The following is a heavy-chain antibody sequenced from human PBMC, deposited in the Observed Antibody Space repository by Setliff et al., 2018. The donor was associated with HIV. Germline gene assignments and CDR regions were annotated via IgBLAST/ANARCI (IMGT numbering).Heavy chain of an antibody. CDR1: GGSVTRHY. D-gene: IGHD1-26*01. Sequence: SETLSLTCTVSGGSVTRHYWTWIRQPPGKGLEWIGYIYYNGVTTYNPSLKSRVTISADTSKSQFSLKLTSVTAADTAVYYCARGILVDPTRFDYWGQGTQVTVSS. V-gene: IGHV4-59*02. CDR3: ARGILVDPTRFDY. J-gene: IGHJ4*02. CDR2: IYYNGVT.